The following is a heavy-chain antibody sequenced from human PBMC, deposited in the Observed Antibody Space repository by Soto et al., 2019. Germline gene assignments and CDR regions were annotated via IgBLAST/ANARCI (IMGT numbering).Heavy chain of an antibody. D-gene: IGHD4-4*01. CDR2: INWNGGST. V-gene: IGHV3-20*04. CDR1: GFTFDDYG. J-gene: IGHJ6*02. Sequence: GGSLRLSCAASGFTFDDYGMSWVRQAPGKGLEWVSGINWNGGSTGYADSVKGRFTISRDNAKNSLYLQMNSLRAEDTALYYCAREVVTTFVGYYYYGMDVWGQGTTVTVSS. CDR3: AREVVTTFVGYYYYGMDV.